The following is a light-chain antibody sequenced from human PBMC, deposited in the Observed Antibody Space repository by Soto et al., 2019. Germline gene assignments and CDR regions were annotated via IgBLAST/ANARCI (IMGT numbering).Light chain of an antibody. J-gene: IGKJ5*01. CDR2: GAS. V-gene: IGKV3-20*01. CDR3: QQYSKWPIT. CDR1: QSVSNNY. Sequence: EVVLTQSPGTLSLTPGERGTLSCSSSQSVSNNYLAWYQQRPGQAPRLLIYGASNRATGIPDRFSGSGSGTDFTLTISRLEPEDFAVYYCQQYSKWPITFGQGTRLEIK.